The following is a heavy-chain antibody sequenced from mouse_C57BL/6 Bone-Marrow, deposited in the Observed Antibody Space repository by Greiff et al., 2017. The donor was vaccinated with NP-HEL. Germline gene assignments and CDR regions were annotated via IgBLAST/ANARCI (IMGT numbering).Heavy chain of an antibody. Sequence: EVKLQESGGGLVKPGGSLKLSCAASGFTFSSYAMSWVRQAPEKRLEWVATISDGGSYTYYPDNVKGRFTFSRDNAKNNLYLQMSHLKSEDTAMYYCAREGQLRLRLFAYWGQGTLVTVSA. CDR2: ISDGGSYT. D-gene: IGHD3-2*02. CDR1: GFTFSSYA. CDR3: AREGQLRLRLFAY. J-gene: IGHJ3*01. V-gene: IGHV5-4*01.